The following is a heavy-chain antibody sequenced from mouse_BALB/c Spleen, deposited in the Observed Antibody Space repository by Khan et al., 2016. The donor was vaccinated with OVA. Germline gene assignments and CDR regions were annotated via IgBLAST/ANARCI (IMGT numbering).Heavy chain of an antibody. J-gene: IGHJ4*01. Sequence: VQLQQSGAELARPGASVKMSCKASGYSFTSHTMHWVKQRPGQGLEWLGYINPRSGYTNYNQKFNDKAKLTADKSPSTAYMQLRSLTSEDSAGYYCARRTAGYALDYWGQGTSVTVSS. V-gene: IGHV1-4*01. CDR1: GYSFTSHT. CDR3: ARRTAGYALDY. D-gene: IGHD1-2*01. CDR2: INPRSGYT.